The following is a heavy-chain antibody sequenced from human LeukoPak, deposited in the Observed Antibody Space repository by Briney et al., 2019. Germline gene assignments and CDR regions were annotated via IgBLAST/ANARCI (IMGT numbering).Heavy chain of an antibody. V-gene: IGHV4-39*07. D-gene: IGHD1-7*01. CDR2: IYYSGST. Sequence: SETLSLTCTVSGGSISSSSYYWGWIRQPPGKGLEWIGSIYYSGSTYYNPSLKSRVTISVDTSKNQFSLKLSSVTAADTAVYYCARAPYNWNYAAYYFDYWGQGTLVTVSS. CDR3: ARAPYNWNYAAYYFDY. J-gene: IGHJ4*02. CDR1: GGSISSSSYY.